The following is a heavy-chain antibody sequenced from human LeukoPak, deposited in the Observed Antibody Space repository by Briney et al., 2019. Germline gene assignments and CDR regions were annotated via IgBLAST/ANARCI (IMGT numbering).Heavy chain of an antibody. CDR3: ARAWNFDQ. J-gene: IGHJ4*02. Sequence: GGSLRLSCAASGFTFSSFAMNWVRQAPGKGLEWVSGTSASGDDTYYADSVKGQFTISGDNSQNTLYLQMNSLRAEDTALYYCARAWNFDQWGQGTLVTVSS. D-gene: IGHD3-3*01. V-gene: IGHV3-23*01. CDR1: GFTFSSFA. CDR2: TSASGDDT.